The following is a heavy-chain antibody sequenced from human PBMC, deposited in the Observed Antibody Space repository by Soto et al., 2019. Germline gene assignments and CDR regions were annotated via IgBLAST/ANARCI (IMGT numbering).Heavy chain of an antibody. V-gene: IGHV3-23*01. CDR3: ARWSYLDY. D-gene: IGHD3-3*01. CDR1: GFSFGSYA. CDR2: ISGSDGKT. J-gene: IGHJ4*02. Sequence: GGSLRLSSEPPGFSFGSYALSWVRLAPGKGLEWVSTISGSDGKTFYADSVKGRFSISRDTSQSTLYLQMNSLRADDTAIYYCARWSYLDYWGQGTRVTVSS.